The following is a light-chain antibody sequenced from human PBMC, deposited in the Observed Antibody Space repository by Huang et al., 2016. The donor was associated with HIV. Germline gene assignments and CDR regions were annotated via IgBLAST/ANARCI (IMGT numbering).Light chain of an antibody. Sequence: DIVLMQSPLTLTVTPGESASITCRSNQSLLYRNGYNYLDWYVQKTGQSPQIVIYLVSHRPSGVPDRFSVTESGTNFTLRISSVEAEDVGVYYCMQTLQIPITFGQGTRLEIK. CDR3: MQTLQIPIT. CDR1: QSLLYRNGYNY. V-gene: IGKV2-28*01. CDR2: LVS. J-gene: IGKJ5*01.